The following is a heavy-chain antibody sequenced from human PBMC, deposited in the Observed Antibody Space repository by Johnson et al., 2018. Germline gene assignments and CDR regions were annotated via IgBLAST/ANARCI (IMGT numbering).Heavy chain of an antibody. V-gene: IGHV3-73*01. D-gene: IGHD5-18*01. J-gene: IGHJ6*02. Sequence: VQLVQSGGGLVEPGGSLKLSCAASGFIFSGSAIHWVRQPSGKGLEWVGRIRSQPNNYATAHAASVKGRFTISRDESKDTAYLQMNSLRAEDTTVYYCARTAYYYDGMDVWGQGTTVTVSS. CDR2: IRSQPNNYAT. CDR3: ARTAYYYDGMDV. CDR1: GFIFSGSA.